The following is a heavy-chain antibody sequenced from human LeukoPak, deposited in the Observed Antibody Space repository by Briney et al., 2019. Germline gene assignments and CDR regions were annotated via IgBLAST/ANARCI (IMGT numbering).Heavy chain of an antibody. CDR2: INHSGST. J-gene: IGHJ4*02. V-gene: IGHV4-38-2*02. D-gene: IGHD3-22*01. CDR3: ARRGSRISYDSSGYYVWGTYYFDY. CDR1: GYSISSGYY. Sequence: TPSETLSLTCTVSGYSISSGYYWSWIRQPPGKGLEWIGEINHSGSTNYNPSLKSRVTISVDTSKNQFSLKLSSVTAADTAVYYCARRGSRISYDSSGYYVWGTYYFDYWGQGTLVTVSS.